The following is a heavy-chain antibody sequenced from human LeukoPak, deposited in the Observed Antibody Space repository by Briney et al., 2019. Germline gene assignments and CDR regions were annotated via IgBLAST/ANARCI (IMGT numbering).Heavy chain of an antibody. CDR1: GGSFSGYY. D-gene: IGHD3-22*01. CDR2: INHSGST. J-gene: IGHJ3*02. V-gene: IGHV4-34*01. CDR3: ARDYDSSGYYPRGAFDI. Sequence: PSETLSLTCAVYGGSFSGYYWSWIRQPPGKGLEWIGEINHSGSTNYNPSLKSRVTISVDTSKNQFSLKLSSVTAADTAVYYCARDYDSSGYYPRGAFDIWGQGTMVTVSS.